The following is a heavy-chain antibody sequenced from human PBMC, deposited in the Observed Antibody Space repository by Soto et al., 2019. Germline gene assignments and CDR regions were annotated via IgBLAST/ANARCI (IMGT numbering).Heavy chain of an antibody. J-gene: IGHJ6*02. CDR3: AKEIHSSSSGMDV. CDR1: GFTFSTHD. CDR2: ISVGGGST. Sequence: GGSLRLSGAVSGFTFSTHDRSWVRQVPGKGLEWVYFISVGGGSTYYADSVEGRFTISRDNSKNTLYLQMNSLRADDTAVYYCAKEIHSSSSGMDVWGQGTTVTVSS. V-gene: IGHV3-23*01. D-gene: IGHD6-6*01.